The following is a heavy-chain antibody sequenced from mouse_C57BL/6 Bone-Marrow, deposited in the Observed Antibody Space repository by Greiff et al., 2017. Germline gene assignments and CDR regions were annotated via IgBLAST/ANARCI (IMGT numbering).Heavy chain of an antibody. D-gene: IGHD2-5*01. CDR1: GYTFTSYW. Sequence: QVQLQQPGAELVKPGASVKMSCKASGYTFTSYWITWVKQRPGQGLVWIGDIYPGSGSTNYNEKFKSKATLTVDTSSSTAYMQHSSLTSEDSAVYYCARPYYSNYWYVDVWGTGTTVTVSS. J-gene: IGHJ1*03. V-gene: IGHV1-55*01. CDR2: IYPGSGST. CDR3: ARPYYSNYWYVDV.